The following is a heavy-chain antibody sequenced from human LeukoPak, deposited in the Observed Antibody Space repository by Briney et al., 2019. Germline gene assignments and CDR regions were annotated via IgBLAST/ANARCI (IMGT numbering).Heavy chain of an antibody. Sequence: PSETLSLTCTVSGGSISSSSYYWGWIRQPPGKGLEWIGSIYYSGSTYYNPSLKSRVTISVDTSKNQFSLKLSSVTAADTAVYYCARHAYSSSFAFDIWGQGTMVTVSS. CDR2: IYYSGST. CDR1: GGSISSSSYY. D-gene: IGHD6-13*01. V-gene: IGHV4-39*01. J-gene: IGHJ3*02. CDR3: ARHAYSSSFAFDI.